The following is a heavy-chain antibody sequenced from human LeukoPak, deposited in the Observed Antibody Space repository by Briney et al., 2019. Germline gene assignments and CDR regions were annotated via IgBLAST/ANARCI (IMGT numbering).Heavy chain of an antibody. D-gene: IGHD6-19*01. CDR1: GGSISSYY. Sequence: SETLSLTCTVSGGSISSYYWSWIRQPPGKGLEWIGYIYYSGSTNYNPSLKSRVTISVDTSKNQFSLKLSSVTAADTAVYYCARLSIAVAGFDYWGQGTLVTVSS. CDR2: IYYSGST. CDR3: ARLSIAVAGFDY. J-gene: IGHJ4*02. V-gene: IGHV4-59*08.